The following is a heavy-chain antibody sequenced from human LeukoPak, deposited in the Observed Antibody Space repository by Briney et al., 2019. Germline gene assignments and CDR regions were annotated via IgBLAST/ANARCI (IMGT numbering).Heavy chain of an antibody. V-gene: IGHV3-23*01. CDR1: GFTFSTYT. CDR3: AKLGSGWYLYCFDY. CDR2: ISGSGGST. J-gene: IGHJ4*02. D-gene: IGHD6-19*01. Sequence: GGSLRLSCAASGFTFSTYTMNWVRQAPGKGLEWVSAISGSGGSTYYADSVKGRFTISRDNSKNTLYLQMNSLRAEDTAVYYRAKLGSGWYLYCFDYWGQGTQVTVSS.